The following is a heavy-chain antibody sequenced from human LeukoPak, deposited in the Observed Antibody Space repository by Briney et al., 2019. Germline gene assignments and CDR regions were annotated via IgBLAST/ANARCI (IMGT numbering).Heavy chain of an antibody. D-gene: IGHD3-22*01. CDR3: ALLARGYWV. CDR1: GGSISSYY. J-gene: IGHJ4*02. Sequence: SETLSLTCTVSGGSISSYYWSWIGQRPGEGREWIGYVYSSGRINCKPCLTRRVPISVDTSKRPFSLKLSSVTAAATAVYYCALLARGYWVWGPGTLVTVSS. CDR2: VYSSGRI. V-gene: IGHV4-59*01.